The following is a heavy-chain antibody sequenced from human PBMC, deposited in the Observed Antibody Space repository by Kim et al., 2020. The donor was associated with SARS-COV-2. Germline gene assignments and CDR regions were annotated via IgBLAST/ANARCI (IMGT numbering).Heavy chain of an antibody. CDR1: GFTFSSYG. CDR3: ARDGGVRGAGPFDY. J-gene: IGHJ4*02. CDR2: IWYDGSNK. D-gene: IGHD3-10*01. Sequence: GGSLRLSCAASGFTFSSYGMHWVRQAPGKGLEWVAVIWYDGSNKYYADSVKGRFTISRDNSKNTLYLQMNSLRAEDTAVYYCARDGGVRGAGPFDYWGQGTLVTVSS. V-gene: IGHV3-33*01.